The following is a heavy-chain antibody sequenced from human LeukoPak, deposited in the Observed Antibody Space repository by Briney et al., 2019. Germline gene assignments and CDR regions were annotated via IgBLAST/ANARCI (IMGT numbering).Heavy chain of an antibody. V-gene: IGHV4-34*01. CDR2: INHSGST. D-gene: IGHD2-2*01. CDR1: GGSFSGYY. J-gene: IGHJ6*03. CDR3: ARLGYCSSTSCHYYYYYMDV. Sequence: SETLSLTCAVYGGSFSGYYWSWIRQPPGKGLEWIGEINHSGSTNYNPSLKSRVTISVDTSKNQFSLKLSSVTAADTAVYYCARLGYCSSTSCHYYYYYMDVWGKGTTVTVSS.